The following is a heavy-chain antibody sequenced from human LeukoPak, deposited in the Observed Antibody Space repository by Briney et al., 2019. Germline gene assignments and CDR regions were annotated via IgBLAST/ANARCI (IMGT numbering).Heavy chain of an antibody. CDR1: GGSISSNNW. CDR2: IYHSGSP. J-gene: IGHJ5*02. Sequence: PSETLSLTCAVSGGSISSNNWWGWVRQPPGKGLEWIGEIYHSGSPNYNPSLKSRVTISVDKSRNHFSLNLSSVTAADTAVYYCARHGIAARGFDPWGQGTLVTVSS. D-gene: IGHD6-6*01. V-gene: IGHV4-4*02. CDR3: ARHGIAARGFDP.